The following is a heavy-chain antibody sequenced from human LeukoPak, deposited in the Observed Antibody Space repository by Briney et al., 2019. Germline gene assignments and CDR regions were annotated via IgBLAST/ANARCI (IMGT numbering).Heavy chain of an antibody. Sequence: SETLSLTCTVSGGSISSGDYYWSWIRQPPGKGLEWIGSIYYSGSTYYNPSLKRRVTISVDTSKNQFSLKLTSVTAADTAVYYCVREGVYNFDSSGYFIFDYWGQGTLATVSS. D-gene: IGHD3-22*01. J-gene: IGHJ4*02. V-gene: IGHV4-39*02. CDR2: IYYSGST. CDR3: VREGVYNFDSSGYFIFDY. CDR1: GGSISSGDYY.